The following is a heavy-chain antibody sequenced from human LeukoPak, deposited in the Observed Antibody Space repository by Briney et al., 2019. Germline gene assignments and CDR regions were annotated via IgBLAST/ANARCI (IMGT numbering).Heavy chain of an antibody. D-gene: IGHD3-10*01. CDR3: AKDQYDYGSGIYLHYGMDV. Sequence: GGSLRLSCAASGFTFSSYAMSWVRQAPGKGLEWVSAISGSGGSTYYEDAVKGRFSISRDNNKNTLYLQMNSLRAEDTAVLYCAKDQYDYGSGIYLHYGMDVWGQGTTVTVSS. J-gene: IGHJ6*02. V-gene: IGHV3-23*01. CDR1: GFTFSSYA. CDR2: ISGSGGST.